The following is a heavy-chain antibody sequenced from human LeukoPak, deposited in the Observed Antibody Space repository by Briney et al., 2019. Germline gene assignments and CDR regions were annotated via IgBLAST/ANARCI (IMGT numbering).Heavy chain of an antibody. V-gene: IGHV3-23*01. Sequence: GGSLRLSCAASGFTFSSYAMSWVRQAPGKGLGWVSAISGSGGSTYYADSVKGRFTISRDNSKNTLYLQMNSLRAEDTAVYYCAKGGTYYDYVWGSYRYTLFDYWGQGTLVTVSS. CDR2: ISGSGGST. D-gene: IGHD3-16*02. CDR1: GFTFSSYA. CDR3: AKGGTYYDYVWGSYRYTLFDY. J-gene: IGHJ4*02.